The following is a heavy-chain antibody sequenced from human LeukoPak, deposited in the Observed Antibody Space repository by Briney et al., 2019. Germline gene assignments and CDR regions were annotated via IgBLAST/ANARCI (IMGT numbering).Heavy chain of an antibody. CDR2: ISPNGVIT. D-gene: IGHD5-24*01. CDR3: AKDDAWLQYGN. Sequence: GGSLRLSCAASGFTFSSHGMNWVRQAPGKGLEWVSGISPNGVITYYADSVKGRFTISRDDSKGTVYLQMNSLRPEDTAVYYCAKDDAWLQYGNWGRGTLVTVSS. CDR1: GFTFSSHG. V-gene: IGHV3-23*01. J-gene: IGHJ4*02.